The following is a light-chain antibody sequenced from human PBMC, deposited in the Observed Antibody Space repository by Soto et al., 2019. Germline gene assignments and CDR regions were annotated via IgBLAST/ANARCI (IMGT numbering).Light chain of an antibody. CDR2: DAS. CDR3: QQYDNRPPLT. J-gene: IGKJ4*01. CDR1: QDISNY. Sequence: DIPMTQSPSSLSASVGDRVTITCQASQDISNYLNWYQQKPGKAPKLLIYDASNLETGVPSRFSVSGSGTDFTFTISSLQPEDIATYYCQQYDNRPPLTFGGGTKVEIK. V-gene: IGKV1-33*01.